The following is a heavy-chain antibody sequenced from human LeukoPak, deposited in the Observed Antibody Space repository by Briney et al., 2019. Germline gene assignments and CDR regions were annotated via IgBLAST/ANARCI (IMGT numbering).Heavy chain of an antibody. V-gene: IGHV4-39*07. Sequence: PSETLSLTCSVSGGSISSGGYYWTWIRQPPGGGLEWIGEINHSGSTNHNPSLKSRVTISVDTSKTQFSLRLSSVTAADTAVYYCARGSPPTGDDLGDYGTFDIWGQGAMVTVSP. CDR1: GGSISSGGYY. CDR2: INHSGST. CDR3: ARGSPPTGDDLGDYGTFDI. J-gene: IGHJ3*02. D-gene: IGHD4/OR15-4a*01.